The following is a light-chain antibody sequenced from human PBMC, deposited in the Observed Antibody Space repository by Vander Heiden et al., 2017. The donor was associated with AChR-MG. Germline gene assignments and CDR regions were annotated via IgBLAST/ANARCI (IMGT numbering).Light chain of an antibody. V-gene: IGLV2-11*01. J-gene: IGLJ2*01. CDR2: DVS. Sequence: QSALPQPRPVSGSPGQSITISCTGTSSDVGGYDYVSWYQQHPGKAPRLLIYDVSKRPSGVPERFSASKSGNTASLTISGLQADDEADYYCCSYAGRFGEVFGGGTTVTVL. CDR1: SSDVGGYDY. CDR3: CSYAGRFGEV.